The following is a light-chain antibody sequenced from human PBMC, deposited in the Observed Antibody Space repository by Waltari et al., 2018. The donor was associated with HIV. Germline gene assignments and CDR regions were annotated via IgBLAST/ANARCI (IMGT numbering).Light chain of an antibody. CDR3: QQYDNLPYT. CDR1: QDIKNF. CDR2: DVS. J-gene: IGKJ2*01. Sequence: DIQMTQSPSSLSASLGHRVPITCQASQDIKNFLNWYQQRPEKAPKLLIYDVSNLEAGVPSRFSGSGSGTDFTLTITSLQPEDFATYDCQQYDNLPYTFGQGAKLEIK. V-gene: IGKV1-33*01.